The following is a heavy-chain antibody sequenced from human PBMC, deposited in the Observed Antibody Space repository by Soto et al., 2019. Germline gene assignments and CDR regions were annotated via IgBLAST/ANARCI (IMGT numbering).Heavy chain of an antibody. CDR1: GDSVSSNSAA. D-gene: IGHD6-6*01. V-gene: IGHV6-1*01. J-gene: IGHJ3*02. CDR2: TYYRSKWYN. CDR3: ARGLYSSSAAFDAFDI. Sequence: SQTLSLTCAISGDSVSSNSAAWNWIRQSPSRGLEWLGRTYYRSKWYNDYAVSVKSRITINPDTPKNQFSLQLNSVTPEDTAVYYCARGLYSSSAAFDAFDIWGQGTMVTVSS.